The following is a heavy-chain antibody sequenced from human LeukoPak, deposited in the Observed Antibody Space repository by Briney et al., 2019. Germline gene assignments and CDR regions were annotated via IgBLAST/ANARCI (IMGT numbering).Heavy chain of an antibody. J-gene: IGHJ1*01. D-gene: IGHD2-15*01. V-gene: IGHV1-2*02. Sequence: ASVKVSCKASGYTSTGYYMHWVRQAPGQGLEWMGWINSKSGGTNYAQKFQGRVTMTRDTSISAAYMELSRLKSDDTAVYYCARSMAPSGSLYFQHWGQGTLVTVSS. CDR1: GYTSTGYY. CDR2: INSKSGGT. CDR3: ARSMAPSGSLYFQH.